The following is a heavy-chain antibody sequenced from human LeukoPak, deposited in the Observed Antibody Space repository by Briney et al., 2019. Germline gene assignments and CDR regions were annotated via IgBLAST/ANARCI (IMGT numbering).Heavy chain of an antibody. CDR1: GYTFTGYY. V-gene: IGHV1-2*02. Sequence: ASVKVSCKASGYTFTGYYMHWVRQAPGQGLEWMGWINPNSGGTNYAQKSQGRVTMTRDTSISTAYMELSRLRSDDTAVYYCARVYYDSSGYYDYWGQGTLVTVSS. J-gene: IGHJ4*02. CDR2: INPNSGGT. D-gene: IGHD3-22*01. CDR3: ARVYYDSSGYYDY.